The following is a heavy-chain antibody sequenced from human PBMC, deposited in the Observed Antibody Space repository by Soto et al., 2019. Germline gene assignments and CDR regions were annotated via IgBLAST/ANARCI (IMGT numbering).Heavy chain of an antibody. J-gene: IGHJ6*02. D-gene: IGHD3-16*01. CDR3: AGIVCLGERLYYGIHV. V-gene: IGHV3-74*01. CDR2: INSDGSST. CDR1: GFTFSSYW. Sequence: GGSLRLSCAASGFTFSSYWMHWVRQAPGKGLVWVSRINSDGSSTSYADSVKGRFTISRDNAKNTLYLQMNSLRAEDTAVYYCAGIVCLGERLYYGIHVWDQGTTVTVS.